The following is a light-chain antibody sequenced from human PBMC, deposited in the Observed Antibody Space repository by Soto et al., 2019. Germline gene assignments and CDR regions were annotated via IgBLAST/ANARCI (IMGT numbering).Light chain of an antibody. CDR2: GAS. CDR1: KSVSSNY. Sequence: EIVLTQSPGTLALSPGERATLSCRASKSVSSNYLAWYQQKPGQAPRLLIYGASSRATGIPDRFSGSGSGKVFTLTISRLDSEDFAVYYCQQYGSSPGTFGQGAKVGMK. J-gene: IGKJ1*01. V-gene: IGKV3-20*01. CDR3: QQYGSSPGT.